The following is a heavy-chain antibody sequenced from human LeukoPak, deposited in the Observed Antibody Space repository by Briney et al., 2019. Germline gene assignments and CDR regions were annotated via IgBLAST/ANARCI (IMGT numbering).Heavy chain of an antibody. CDR2: IKQDGSEK. D-gene: IGHD1-7*01. V-gene: IGHV3-7*01. J-gene: IGHJ4*02. CDR1: GFNFSSYW. Sequence: GGSLRLSCAASGFNFSSYWMSWVRQAPGKGLEWVANIKQDGSEKYYVVSVKGRFTISRDNAKNSLYLQMNSLRAEDTAVYYCARAMVELLSLDYWGQGTLVTVSS. CDR3: ARAMVELLSLDY.